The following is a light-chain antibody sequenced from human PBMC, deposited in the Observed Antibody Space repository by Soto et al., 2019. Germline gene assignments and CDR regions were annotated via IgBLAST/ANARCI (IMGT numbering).Light chain of an antibody. J-gene: IGKJ4*01. V-gene: IGKV3-15*01. CDR3: QQYHTWPIT. Sequence: DIAITQSPDTLSVAPGERVTFSCRASQGVSRKLAWYQHKPGQAPRLLISGASTGATGIPARFSGSGSGTEFTLTISSLQSEDCAIYYCQQYHTWPITFGGGTKVDIK. CDR2: GAS. CDR1: QGVSRK.